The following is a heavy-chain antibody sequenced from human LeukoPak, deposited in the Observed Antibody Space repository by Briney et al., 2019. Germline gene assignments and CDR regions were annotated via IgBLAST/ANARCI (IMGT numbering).Heavy chain of an antibody. Sequence: SVKVSCKASGYTFTSYYMHWVRQAPGQGLEWMGRIIPIFGTANYAQKFQGRVTITTDESTSTAYMELSSLRSEDTAVYYCARDLLDIYYYDSSGYYPYYFDYWGQGTLVTVSS. CDR3: ARDLLDIYYYDSSGYYPYYFDY. J-gene: IGHJ4*02. D-gene: IGHD3-22*01. V-gene: IGHV1-69*05. CDR2: IIPIFGTA. CDR1: GYTFTSYY.